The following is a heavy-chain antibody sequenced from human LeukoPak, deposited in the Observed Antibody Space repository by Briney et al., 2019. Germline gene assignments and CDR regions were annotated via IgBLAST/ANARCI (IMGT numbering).Heavy chain of an antibody. CDR2: IWYDGSKK. CDR3: ARDHSGWYVDY. D-gene: IGHD6-19*01. J-gene: IGHJ4*02. V-gene: IGHV3-33*01. CDR1: GFTLSRNG. Sequence: PGGSLRLSCAASGFTLSRNGMHWVRQALGKGLEWVGDIWYDGSKKYYADSVKGRFTISRDISKNTVYLQMDSLRAEDTAVYYCARDHSGWYVDYWGQGTLVTVSS.